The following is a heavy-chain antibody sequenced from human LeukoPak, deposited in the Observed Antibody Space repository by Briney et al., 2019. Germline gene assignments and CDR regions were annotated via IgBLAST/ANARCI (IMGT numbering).Heavy chain of an antibody. V-gene: IGHV3-7*01. CDR2: IKQDGSEK. Sequence: GGSLRLPCAASGFTFSSYWMSWVRQAPGKGLEWVANIKQDGSEKYYVDSVKGRFTISRDNAKNSLYLQMNSLRAEDTAVYYCARERLWLGDRAFDIWGQGTMVTVSS. CDR1: GFTFSSYW. J-gene: IGHJ3*02. D-gene: IGHD5-18*01. CDR3: ARERLWLGDRAFDI.